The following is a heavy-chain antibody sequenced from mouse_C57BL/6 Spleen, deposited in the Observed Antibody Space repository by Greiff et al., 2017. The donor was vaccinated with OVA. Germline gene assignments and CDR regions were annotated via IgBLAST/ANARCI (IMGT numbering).Heavy chain of an antibody. CDR1: GFTFSSYA. CDR3: TREHGGGYDGYYWCAY. Sequence: DVMLVESGEGLVKPGGSLKLSCAASGFTFSSYAMSWVRQTPEKRLEWVAYISSGGDYIYYADTVKGRFTISRDNARNTLYLQMSSLKSEDTAMYYCTREHGGGYDGYYWCAYWGQGTLVTVSA. CDR2: ISSGGDYI. D-gene: IGHD2-3*01. J-gene: IGHJ3*01. V-gene: IGHV5-9-1*02.